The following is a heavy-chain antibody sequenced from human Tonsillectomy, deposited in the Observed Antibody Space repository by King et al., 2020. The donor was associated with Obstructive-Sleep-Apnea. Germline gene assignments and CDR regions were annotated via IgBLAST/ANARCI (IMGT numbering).Heavy chain of an antibody. Sequence: VQLVESGGGVVQPGRSLRLSCAASGFTFSSYSMHWVRQAPGKGLEWVALISYDGNKKYYAESVKGRFTISRDNSKSALFLQMNSLRAEDTAVYYCAYFDSSGYYSYFDYWGQGTLVTVSS. V-gene: IGHV3-30-3*01. CDR2: ISYDGNKK. D-gene: IGHD3-22*01. J-gene: IGHJ4*02. CDR3: AYFDSSGYYSYFDY. CDR1: GFTFSSYS.